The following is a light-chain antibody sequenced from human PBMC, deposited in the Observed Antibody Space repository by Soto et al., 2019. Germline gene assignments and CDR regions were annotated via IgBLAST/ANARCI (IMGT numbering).Light chain of an antibody. CDR2: AAS. CDR3: QQYNKWPPWT. CDR1: QSVRNN. J-gene: IGKJ1*01. V-gene: IGKV3-15*01. Sequence: EIVLTQSPGTLSLSPGERSTLACMCSQSVRNNLAWYQQKPGLAPRLLISAASTRATGIPARFSGNGSETEFTLTIDNLQSEDYALYYCQQYNKWPPWTFGQGTKVDIK.